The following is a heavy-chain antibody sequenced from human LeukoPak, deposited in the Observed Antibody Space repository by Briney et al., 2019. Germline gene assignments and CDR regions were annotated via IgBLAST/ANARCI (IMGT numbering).Heavy chain of an antibody. Sequence: SVKVSCKASGGTFSSYAISWVRQAPGQGLEWMGGIIPIFGTANYAQKFQGRVTITADESTSTAYMELSSLRSEDTAVYYCAQREQQNWFDPWGQEPWSPSPQ. D-gene: IGHD6-13*01. CDR1: GGTFSSYA. V-gene: IGHV1-69*01. CDR3: AQREQQNWFDP. CDR2: IIPIFGTA. J-gene: IGHJ5*02.